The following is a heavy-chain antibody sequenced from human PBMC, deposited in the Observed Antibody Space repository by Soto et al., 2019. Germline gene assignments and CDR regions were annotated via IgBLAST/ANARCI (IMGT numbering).Heavy chain of an antibody. Sequence: EMQLVESGGGLVKPGGSLRLSCAASGFTFSNAWMSWVRQAPGKGLEWVGRIKSKTDGGTTDYAAPVKGRFTISRDDSTNTIYLQMNSLKTVDTAVYYFTTDTIPYYYYGMDVWGQGTTVTVSS. V-gene: IGHV3-15*01. D-gene: IGHD2-2*02. CDR2: IKSKTDGGTT. CDR3: TTDTIPYYYYGMDV. J-gene: IGHJ6*02. CDR1: GFTFSNAW.